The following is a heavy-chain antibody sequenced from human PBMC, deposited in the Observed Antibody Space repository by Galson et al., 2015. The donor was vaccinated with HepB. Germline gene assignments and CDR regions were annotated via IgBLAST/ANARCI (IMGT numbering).Heavy chain of an antibody. J-gene: IGHJ6*02. CDR3: ARAEDYYYGMDV. Sequence: SLRLSCAASGFTFSSYAMHWVRQAPGKGLEWVAVISYDGSNKYYADSVKGRFTISRDNSKNTLYLQMNSLRAEDTAVYYCARAEDYYYGMDVWGQGTTVTVSS. CDR1: GFTFSSYA. CDR2: ISYDGSNK. V-gene: IGHV3-30-3*01.